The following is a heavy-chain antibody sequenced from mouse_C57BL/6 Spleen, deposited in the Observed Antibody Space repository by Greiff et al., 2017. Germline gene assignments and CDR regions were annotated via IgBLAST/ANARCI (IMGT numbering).Heavy chain of an antibody. Sequence: QVQLQQPGAELVKPGASVKLSCKASGYTFTSYWMHWVKQRPGQGLEWIGMIHPNSGSTNYNEKFKSKATLTVDKSSSTAYMHLSSLTSEDSAVXYCARRIITAVVADYWGQGTTLTVSS. D-gene: IGHD1-1*01. CDR1: GYTFTSYW. CDR3: ARRIITAVVADY. J-gene: IGHJ2*01. V-gene: IGHV1-64*01. CDR2: IHPNSGST.